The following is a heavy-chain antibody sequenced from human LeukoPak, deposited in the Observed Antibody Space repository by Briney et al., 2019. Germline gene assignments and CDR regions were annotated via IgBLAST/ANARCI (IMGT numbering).Heavy chain of an antibody. J-gene: IGHJ4*02. Sequence: GGSLRLSCAASGFSFHIYVMSWVRQAPGKGLEWVSSMSDSGDYTNYADSVKGRFSISRDNSKSTLYLQMDSLRGEDTAVYYCAKDRHGIVGATPFDFWGQGTLVTVSS. CDR3: AKDRHGIVGATPFDF. V-gene: IGHV3-23*01. D-gene: IGHD1-26*01. CDR2: MSDSGDYT. CDR1: GFSFHIYV.